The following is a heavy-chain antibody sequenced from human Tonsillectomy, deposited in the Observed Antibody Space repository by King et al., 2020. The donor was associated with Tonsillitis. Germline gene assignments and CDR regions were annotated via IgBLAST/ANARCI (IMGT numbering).Heavy chain of an antibody. Sequence: VQLVESGGGVVQPGRSLRLSCAASVFTFSTYAMHWVRQAPGKGLEWVAVISYDGTNKYYADSVKGRFTISRENSKNTLYLQMNSLRPEDTAVYYCARDGYSTTWYYFDCWGQGSLVTVSS. CDR3: ARDGYSTTWYYFDC. CDR1: VFTFSTYA. D-gene: IGHD6-13*01. J-gene: IGHJ4*02. CDR2: ISYDGTNK. V-gene: IGHV3-30-3*01.